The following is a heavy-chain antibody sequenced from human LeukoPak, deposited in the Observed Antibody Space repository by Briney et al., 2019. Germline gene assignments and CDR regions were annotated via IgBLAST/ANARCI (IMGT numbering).Heavy chain of an antibody. CDR2: VFSGNT. J-gene: IGHJ4*02. CDR1: GYSIRSGYY. V-gene: IGHV4-38-2*01. D-gene: IGHD4-17*01. Sequence: PSETLSLTCAVSGYSIRSGYYWGWIRQPPGKGLEWIGSVFSGNTYYNPSLKSRVIISVDTSKNQFSLDLSSVTAADTAVYYCANHRSGARYFDYWGQGTLVTVSS. CDR3: ANHRSGARYFDY.